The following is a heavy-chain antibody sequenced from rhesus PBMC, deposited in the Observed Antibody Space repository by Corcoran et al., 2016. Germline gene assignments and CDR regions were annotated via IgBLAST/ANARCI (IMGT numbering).Heavy chain of an antibody. Sequence: EVQLVESGGGVVQPGGSLRLSCAASGFTFDDYAMHWVRQAPGKGLEWVSGISWSGSSTYYADSVKGQFTISRDNAKNSLYLQMGSLRAEDTALYYCARESGSGYFDYWGQGVLVTVSS. J-gene: IGHJ4*01. CDR3: ARESGSGYFDY. CDR2: ISWSGSST. CDR1: GFTFDDYA. V-gene: IGHV3-201*01. D-gene: IGHD2-33*01.